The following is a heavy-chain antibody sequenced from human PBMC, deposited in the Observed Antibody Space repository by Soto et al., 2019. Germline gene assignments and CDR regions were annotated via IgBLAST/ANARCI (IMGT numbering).Heavy chain of an antibody. Sequence: SETLSLTCAVYGGSFSGYYWSWIRQPPGKGLEWIGEINHSGSTNYNPSLKSRVTISVDTSKNQFSLKLSSVTAADTAVYYCARSRTQWLVSPRGDYYYGMDVWGQGTTVTVSS. J-gene: IGHJ6*02. V-gene: IGHV4-34*01. CDR1: GGSFSGYY. D-gene: IGHD6-19*01. CDR3: ARSRTQWLVSPRGDYYYGMDV. CDR2: INHSGST.